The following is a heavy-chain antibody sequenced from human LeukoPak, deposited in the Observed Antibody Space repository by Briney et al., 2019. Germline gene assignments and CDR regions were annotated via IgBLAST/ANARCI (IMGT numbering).Heavy chain of an antibody. D-gene: IGHD5-18*01. Sequence: GASVKVSCKASGYTFTSYGISWVRQAPGQGLEWMGWISAYNGNTNYAQKLQGRVTMTRNTSISTAYMELSSLRSEDTAVYYCARGRKDTAMVRPKVIDYWGQGTLVTVSS. J-gene: IGHJ4*02. CDR1: GYTFTSYG. CDR3: ARGRKDTAMVRPKVIDY. CDR2: ISAYNGNT. V-gene: IGHV1-18*01.